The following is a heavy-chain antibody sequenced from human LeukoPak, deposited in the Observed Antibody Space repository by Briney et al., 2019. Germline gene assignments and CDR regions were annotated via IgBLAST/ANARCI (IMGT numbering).Heavy chain of an antibody. CDR1: GGSIISTPYY. V-gene: IGHV4-39*01. CDR3: ARQDSTGYYDYYFDY. CDR2: ISYTGNT. Sequence: SETLSLTCTVSGGSIISTPYYWGWIRQPPGKGLEWIGTISYTGNTYYNPSLKSRVTISVDTSKNQFSLKLTSVTAAGTTVYYCARQDSTGYYDYYFDYWGQGTLVTVSS. J-gene: IGHJ4*02. D-gene: IGHD3-22*01.